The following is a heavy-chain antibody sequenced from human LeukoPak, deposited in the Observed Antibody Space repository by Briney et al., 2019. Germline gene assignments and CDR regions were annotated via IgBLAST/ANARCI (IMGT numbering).Heavy chain of an antibody. CDR2: INSDGQNT. J-gene: IGHJ1*01. CDR3: AKGGYGANPLQH. CDR1: GFTFRISA. V-gene: IGHV3-23*03. Sequence: GGSLRLSCGASGFTFRISAMSWARQAPGKGVEWVSGINSDGQNTYYADSVKGRFTISRDNSESKLYIQMNNLRDEDTAIYYCAKGGYGANPLQHWGQGTRVVVSS. D-gene: IGHD4-23*01.